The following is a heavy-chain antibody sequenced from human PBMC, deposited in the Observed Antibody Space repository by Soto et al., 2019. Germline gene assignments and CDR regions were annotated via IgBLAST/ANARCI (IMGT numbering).Heavy chain of an antibody. Sequence: SGGSLRLSCAASGFTFSSYSMNWVRQAPGKGLEWVSSISSSSSYIYYADSVKGRFTISRDNAKNSLYLQMNSLRAEDTAVYYCARDPVIAAANWFDPWGQGTLVTVSS. CDR1: GFTFSSYS. CDR2: ISSSSSYI. CDR3: ARDPVIAAANWFDP. V-gene: IGHV3-21*01. J-gene: IGHJ5*02. D-gene: IGHD6-13*01.